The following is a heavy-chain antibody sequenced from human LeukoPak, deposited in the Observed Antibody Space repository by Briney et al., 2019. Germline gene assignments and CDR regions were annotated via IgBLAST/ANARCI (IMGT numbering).Heavy chain of an antibody. CDR1: GFTFSSYA. D-gene: IGHD5-18*01. CDR2: ISGSGTNT. Sequence: GGSLRLSCAASGFTFSSYAMNWVRQAPGRGLEWVSGISGSGTNTYYADSVKGRFTISRDNSKNTLYLQMNSLRAEDTAVYYCAKGDKPVIAMVKFDYWGHGTLVTVSS. CDR3: AKGDKPVIAMVKFDY. V-gene: IGHV3-23*01. J-gene: IGHJ4*01.